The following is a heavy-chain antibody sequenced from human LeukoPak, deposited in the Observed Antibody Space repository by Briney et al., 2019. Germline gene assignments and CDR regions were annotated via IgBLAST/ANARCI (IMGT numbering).Heavy chain of an antibody. CDR2: ISGSGGST. J-gene: IGHJ4*02. V-gene: IGHV3-23*01. CDR1: GFTFSSYA. Sequence: GGSLRLSCAASGFTFSSYAMSWVRQAPGKGLEWVSAISGSGGSTYYADSVKGRFTISRDNSKNTLYLQTNSLRAEDTAVYYCVKVGTFTIALAESWGQGTLVTVSS. D-gene: IGHD3-9*01. CDR3: VKVGTFTIALAES.